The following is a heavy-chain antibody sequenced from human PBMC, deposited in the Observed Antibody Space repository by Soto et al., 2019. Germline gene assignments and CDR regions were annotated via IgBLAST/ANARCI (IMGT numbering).Heavy chain of an antibody. V-gene: IGHV4-34*01. CDR2: INHSGST. CDR3: AGSVVAATLSYYYYYMDV. Sequence: PSETLSLTCAVYGESFSGYYWSWIRQPPGKGLEWIGEINHSGSTNYNPSLKSRVTISVDTSKNQFSLKLSSVTAADTAVYYCAGSVVAATLSYYYYYMDVWGKGTTVTVSS. J-gene: IGHJ6*03. CDR1: GESFSGYY. D-gene: IGHD2-15*01.